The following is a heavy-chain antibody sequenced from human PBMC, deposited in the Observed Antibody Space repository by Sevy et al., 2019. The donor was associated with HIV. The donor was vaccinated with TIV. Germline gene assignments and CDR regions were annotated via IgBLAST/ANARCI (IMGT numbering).Heavy chain of an antibody. J-gene: IGHJ4*02. V-gene: IGHV5-51*01. CDR3: ARVSNDILTGYFDY. CDR1: GYTFTTYW. Sequence: GESLKISCKVSGYTFTTYWIAWVRQMPGKGLEWMGVIYPGDSDTRYSPSFHGQVTISVDKSTTIAYLEWSSLKASDTAMYYCARVSNDILTGYFDYWGQGTLVTVSS. D-gene: IGHD3-9*01. CDR2: IYPGDSDT.